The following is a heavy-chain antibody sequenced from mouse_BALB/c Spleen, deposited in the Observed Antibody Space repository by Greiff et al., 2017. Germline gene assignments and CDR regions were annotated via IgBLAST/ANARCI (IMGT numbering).Heavy chain of an antibody. J-gene: IGHJ3*01. D-gene: IGHD2-4*01. Sequence: QVQLKESGAELVRPGSSVKISCKASGYAFSSYWMNWVKQRPGQGLEWIGQIYPGDGDTNYNGKFKGKATLTADKSSSTAYMQLSSLTSEDSAVYFCARSGGLRPFAYWGQGTLVTVSA. CDR2: IYPGDGDT. CDR3: ARSGGLRPFAY. V-gene: IGHV1-80*01. CDR1: GYAFSSYW.